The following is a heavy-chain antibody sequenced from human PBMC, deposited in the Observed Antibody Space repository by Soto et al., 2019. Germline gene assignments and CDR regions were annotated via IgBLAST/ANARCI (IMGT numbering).Heavy chain of an antibody. D-gene: IGHD3-16*02. V-gene: IGHV3-48*03. CDR2: ISSSGSPI. J-gene: IGHJ1*01. CDR3: ARVSQSFIEYFQH. Sequence: EVRLVESGGALVQPGRSLRLSCAASGFTFSAYEMIWVRQAPGKGLEWVSYISSSGSPIYYADSVKGRFTISRDNAKNSLYLQMNSLRAEDTAVYYCARVSQSFIEYFQHWGQGTLVTVSS. CDR1: GFTFSAYE.